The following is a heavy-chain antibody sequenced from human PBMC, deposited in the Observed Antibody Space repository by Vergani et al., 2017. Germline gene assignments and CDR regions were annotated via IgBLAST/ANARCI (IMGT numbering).Heavy chain of an antibody. Sequence: QVQLQESGPGLVKPSQTLSLTCTVSGGSISSGDYYWSWIRQPPGKGLEWIGYIYYSGSTYYNPSLTSRVTISVDTSKNQFSLKLSAVTAADTAVYYCARTTVTTTPYFDYWGQGTLVTVSS. J-gene: IGHJ4*02. CDR3: ARTTVTTTPYFDY. V-gene: IGHV4-30-4*08. D-gene: IGHD4-17*01. CDR1: GGSISSGDYY. CDR2: IYYSGST.